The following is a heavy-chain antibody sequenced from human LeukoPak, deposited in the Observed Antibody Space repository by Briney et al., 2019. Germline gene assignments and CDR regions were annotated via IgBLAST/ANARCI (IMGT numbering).Heavy chain of an antibody. V-gene: IGHV3-30*02. Sequence: GGSLRLSCAASGFTFSSYGMHWVRQAPGKGLEWVAFIRYDGSNKYYADSVKGRFTISRDNSKNTLYLQMNSLRAEDTAIYYCAKGRVVGTKAFDYWGQGTLVTVSS. D-gene: IGHD1-26*01. CDR2: IRYDGSNK. J-gene: IGHJ4*02. CDR1: GFTFSSYG. CDR3: AKGRVVGTKAFDY.